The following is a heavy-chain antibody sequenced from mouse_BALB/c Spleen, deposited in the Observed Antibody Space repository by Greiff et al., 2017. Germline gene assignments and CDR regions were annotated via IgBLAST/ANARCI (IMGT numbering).Heavy chain of an antibody. CDR2: ISDGGSYT. J-gene: IGHJ4*01. CDR1: GFTFSDYY. D-gene: IGHD1-2*01. CDR3: ASTTTASYYYAMDY. V-gene: IGHV5-4*02. Sequence: EVQVVESGGGLVKPGGSLKLSCAASGFTFSDYYMYWVRQTPEKRLEWVATISDGGSYTYYPDSVKGRFTISRDNAKNNLYLQMSSLKSEDTAMYYCASTTTASYYYAMDYWGQGTSVTVSS.